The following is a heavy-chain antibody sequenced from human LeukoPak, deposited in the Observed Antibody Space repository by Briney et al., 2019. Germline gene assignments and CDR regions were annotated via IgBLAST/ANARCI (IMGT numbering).Heavy chain of an antibody. CDR2: ISGNNGNT. J-gene: IGHJ3*02. Sequence: ASVKVSCKASGYTFTSYGISWVRQAPGQGLEWMGWISGNNGNTNYAQHLQGRVTMTTDTSTSTAYMGLRSLRSDDTAVYYCARDVFSTYYYDSSGLGDAFEIWGRGTMVTVSS. CDR1: GYTFTSYG. CDR3: ARDVFSTYYYDSSGLGDAFEI. D-gene: IGHD3-22*01. V-gene: IGHV1-18*01.